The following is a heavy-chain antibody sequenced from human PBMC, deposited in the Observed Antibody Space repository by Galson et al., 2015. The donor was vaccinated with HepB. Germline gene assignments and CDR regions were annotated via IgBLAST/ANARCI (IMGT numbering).Heavy chain of an antibody. CDR1: GFTFSSYG. CDR3: AKESLGYCSSTSCYYFDY. Sequence: SLRLSCAASGFTFSSYGMHWVRQAPGKGLEWVAVISYDGSNKYYADSVKGRFTISRDNSKNTLYLQMNSLRAEDTAVYYCAKESLGYCSSTSCYYFDYWGQGTLVTVSS. D-gene: IGHD2-2*01. J-gene: IGHJ4*02. CDR2: ISYDGSNK. V-gene: IGHV3-30*18.